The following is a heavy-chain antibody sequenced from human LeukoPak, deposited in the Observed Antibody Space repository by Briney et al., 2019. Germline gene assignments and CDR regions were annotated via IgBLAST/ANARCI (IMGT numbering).Heavy chain of an antibody. V-gene: IGHV3-21*01. CDR3: ARDLKSTLAGATSAFDI. CDR2: ISSSSTYI. J-gene: IGHJ3*02. D-gene: IGHD1-26*01. CDR1: GFNFSSYS. Sequence: GGSLRLSCAVSGFNFSSYSMNWVRQAPGKGLEWVSSISSSSTYIYYADSVKGRFTISRDNAKNSLYLQMNSLRAEDTAVYYCARDLKSTLAGATSAFDIWGQGTMVTVSS.